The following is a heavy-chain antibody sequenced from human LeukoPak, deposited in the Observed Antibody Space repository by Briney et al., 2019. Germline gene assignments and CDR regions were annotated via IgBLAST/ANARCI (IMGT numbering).Heavy chain of an antibody. J-gene: IGHJ4*02. CDR2: IYYSGST. CDR1: GGSISSYY. V-gene: IGHV4-59*08. Sequence: SETLSLTCTVSGGSISSYYWSWIRQPPGKGLEWIGYIYYSGSTNYNPSLKSRVTISVDTSKNQFSLKLSSVTAADTAVYYCARGSSDYYLSYLDYWGQGNLVTVSS. D-gene: IGHD2/OR15-2a*01. CDR3: ARGSSDYYLSYLDY.